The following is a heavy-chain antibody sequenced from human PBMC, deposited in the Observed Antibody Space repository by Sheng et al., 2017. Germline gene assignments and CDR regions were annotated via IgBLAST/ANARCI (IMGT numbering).Heavy chain of an antibody. D-gene: IGHD6-13*01. Sequence: QLQLQESGPGLVKPSETLSLTCTVSGGSISSSSYYWGWIRQPPGKGLEWIGSIYYSGSTYDNPSLKSRVTISVDTSKNQFSLKLSSVTATDTAVFYCARAGDSSTWIFDYWGQGTLVTVSS. V-gene: IGHV4-39*07. CDR1: GGSISSSSYY. CDR3: ARAGDSSTWIFDY. CDR2: IYYSGST. J-gene: IGHJ4*02.